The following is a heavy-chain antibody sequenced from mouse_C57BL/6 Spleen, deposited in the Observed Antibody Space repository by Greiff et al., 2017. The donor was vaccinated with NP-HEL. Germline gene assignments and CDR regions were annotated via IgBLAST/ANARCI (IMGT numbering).Heavy chain of an antibody. Sequence: VHLVESGAELARPGASVKLSCKASGYTFTSYGISWVKQRTGQGLEWIGEIYPRSGNTYYNEKFKGKATLTADKSSSTAYMELRSLTSEDSAVYFCARGGAGTLGFDYWGQGTTLTVSS. V-gene: IGHV1-81*01. CDR1: GYTFTSYG. CDR3: ARGGAGTLGFDY. J-gene: IGHJ2*01. CDR2: IYPRSGNT. D-gene: IGHD4-1*01.